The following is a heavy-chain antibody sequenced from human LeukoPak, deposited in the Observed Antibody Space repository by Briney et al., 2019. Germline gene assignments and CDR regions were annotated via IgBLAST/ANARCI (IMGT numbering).Heavy chain of an antibody. Sequence: SETLSLTCTVSGGSISSYFWSWIRQPPGKGLEWIGYIYYSGSTNYNPSLKSRVTISVDTSKNQFSLKLSSVTAADTAVYYCARGPPGGQFDPWGQGTLVTVSS. CDR2: IYYSGST. J-gene: IGHJ5*02. CDR1: GGSISSYF. V-gene: IGHV4-59*01. D-gene: IGHD3-10*01. CDR3: ARGPPGGQFDP.